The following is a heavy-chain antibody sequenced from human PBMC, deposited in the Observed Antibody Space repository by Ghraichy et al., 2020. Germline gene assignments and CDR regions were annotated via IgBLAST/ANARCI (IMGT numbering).Heavy chain of an antibody. CDR1: GFTFGTFA. V-gene: IGHV3-23*01. CDR2: IRGGGGST. J-gene: IGHJ3*02. Sequence: GGSLRLSCAASGFTFGTFAMTWVRQAPGKGLEWVSAIRGGGGSTYYADSVMGRFAISRDDSKNTLYLQMSSLRAEDTAVYYCAKTTDTTQSVNGAPMGDAFDIWGQGTMVTVSS. CDR3: AKTTDTTQSVNGAPMGDAFDI. D-gene: IGHD1-26*01.